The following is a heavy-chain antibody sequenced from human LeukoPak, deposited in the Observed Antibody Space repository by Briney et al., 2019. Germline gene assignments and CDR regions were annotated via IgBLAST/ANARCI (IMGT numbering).Heavy chain of an antibody. D-gene: IGHD1-26*01. CDR1: GFTFSDHF. CDR2: TRNKANSYIT. CDR3: ASIRGTFGY. J-gene: IGHJ4*02. V-gene: IGHV3-72*01. Sequence: GGSLRLSCATSGFTFSDHFLDWVRQAPGKGLEWVGRTRNKANSYITEYATSVAGRFTISRDDSKNSLYLQMSSLKTDDTAMYYCASIRGTFGYWGQGTLVTVSS.